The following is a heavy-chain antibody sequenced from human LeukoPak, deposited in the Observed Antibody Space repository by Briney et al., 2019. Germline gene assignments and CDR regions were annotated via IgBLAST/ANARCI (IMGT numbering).Heavy chain of an antibody. D-gene: IGHD1-7*01. J-gene: IGHJ4*02. CDR3: AKRITGTLRYFDF. CDR1: GFTFSSYA. CDR2: ISYDGSNK. V-gene: IGHV3-30*04. Sequence: PGGSLRLSCAASGFTFSSYAMHWVRQAPGKGLEWVAVISYDGSNKYYADSVKGRFTISRDNSKNTLYLQMNSLRAEDTAVYYCAKRITGTLRYFDFWGQGTLVTVSS.